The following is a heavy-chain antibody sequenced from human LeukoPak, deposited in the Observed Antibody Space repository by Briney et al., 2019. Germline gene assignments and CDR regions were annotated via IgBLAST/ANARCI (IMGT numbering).Heavy chain of an antibody. Sequence: GGSLRLSCAVSGFTFSSYTMHWVRQAPGKGLEWVTVISYDGGNKFYADSVKGRFTISRDNSKNTLYLQMNSLRAEDTAVYYCARVGIITSNWFDPWGQGTLVTVSS. CDR2: ISYDGGNK. CDR3: ARVGIITSNWFDP. D-gene: IGHD3-16*01. J-gene: IGHJ5*02. CDR1: GFTFSSYT. V-gene: IGHV3-30-3*01.